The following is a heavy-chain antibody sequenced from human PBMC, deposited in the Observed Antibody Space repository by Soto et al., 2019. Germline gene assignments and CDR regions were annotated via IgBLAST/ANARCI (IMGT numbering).Heavy chain of an antibody. CDR3: ARTLDYGHMDV. J-gene: IGHJ6*03. D-gene: IGHD3-16*01. CDR2: IYRSGST. Sequence: QVQMQESGPGLVKPSETLSLTCTVYGDSVRNQYWSWIRRPPGRGLEWIGYIYRSGSTKYNPSLKRRLTISVDTSKNQFSLKLSSVTAADTAVYYGARTLDYGHMDVCGKGTTVTVSS. V-gene: IGHV4-4*09. CDR1: GDSVRNQY.